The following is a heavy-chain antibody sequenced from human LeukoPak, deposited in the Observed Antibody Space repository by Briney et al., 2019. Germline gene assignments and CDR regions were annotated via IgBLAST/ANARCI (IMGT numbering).Heavy chain of an antibody. Sequence: SETLSLTCTVSGRSISSSSYYWAWIRQPPGKGLEWIGSIYYSGSTYYNPSLKSRVTISVDTSKNQFSLKLSSVTAADTAVYYCARGSHSSGYYHFDYWGQGTLVTVSS. CDR2: IYYSGST. CDR3: ARGSHSSGYYHFDY. J-gene: IGHJ4*02. V-gene: IGHV4-39*07. D-gene: IGHD3-22*01. CDR1: GRSISSSSYY.